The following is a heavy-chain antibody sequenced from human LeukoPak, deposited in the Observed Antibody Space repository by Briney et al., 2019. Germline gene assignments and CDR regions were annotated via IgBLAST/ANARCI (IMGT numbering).Heavy chain of an antibody. CDR3: ARGPTYSSGAYFDY. D-gene: IGHD6-19*01. CDR2: IYNSGST. CDR1: GGSISSHY. V-gene: IGHV4-4*07. J-gene: IGHJ4*02. Sequence: NSSETLSLTCTVSGGSISSHYWSWVRQPAGKGLEWIGRIYNSGSTNYNPSLKSRVTMSVDTSKNQFSLILNPLIAADTALYYCARGPTYSSGAYFDYWGQGILVTVSS.